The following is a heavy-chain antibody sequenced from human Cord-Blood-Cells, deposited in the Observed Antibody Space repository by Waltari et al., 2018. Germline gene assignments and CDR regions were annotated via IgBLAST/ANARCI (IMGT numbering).Heavy chain of an antibody. CDR2: IYTSGGT. J-gene: IGHJ4*02. CDR1: GGSISSYY. V-gene: IGHV4-4*07. Sequence: QVQLQESGPGLVKPSETLSLTCTVSGGSISSYYWSWLRQPAGKGLEWIGRIYTSGGTNYNPSLKGRVTMSVDTSKNQFSLELSSVTAADTAVYYCARDNPYDYVWGSYFDYWGQGTLVTVSS. D-gene: IGHD3-16*01. CDR3: ARDNPYDYVWGSYFDY.